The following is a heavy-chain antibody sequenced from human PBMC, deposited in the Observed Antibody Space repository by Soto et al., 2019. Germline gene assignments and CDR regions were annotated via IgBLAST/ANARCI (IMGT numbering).Heavy chain of an antibody. V-gene: IGHV3-33*01. CDR2: IWYDGSNK. Sequence: GGSLRLSCAASGFTFSSYGMHWVRQAPGKGLEWVAVIWYDGSNKYYADSVKGRFTISRDNSRNTLYLQMNSLRAEDTAVYYCARGGYGDYYYYHYYMDVWGKGTTVTVSS. J-gene: IGHJ6*03. CDR3: ARGGYGDYYYYHYYMDV. CDR1: GFTFSSYG. D-gene: IGHD4-17*01.